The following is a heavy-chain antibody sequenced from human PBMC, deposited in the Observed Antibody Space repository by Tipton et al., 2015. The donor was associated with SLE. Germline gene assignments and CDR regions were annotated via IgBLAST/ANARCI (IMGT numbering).Heavy chain of an antibody. CDR1: GGSISSGGYS. D-gene: IGHD4-23*01. Sequence: TLSLTCAVSGGSISSGGYSWSWIRQPPGKGLEWIGYIYYSGSTYYNPSLKSRVTISVDTSKNQFSLKLSSVTAADTAVYYCARHGGYYFDYWGQGTLVTVSS. CDR2: IYYSGST. CDR3: ARHGGYYFDY. V-gene: IGHV4-31*11. J-gene: IGHJ4*02.